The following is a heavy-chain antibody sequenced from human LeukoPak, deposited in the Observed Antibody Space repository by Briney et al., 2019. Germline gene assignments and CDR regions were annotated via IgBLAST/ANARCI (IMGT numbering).Heavy chain of an antibody. D-gene: IGHD1-26*01. J-gene: IGHJ4*02. CDR1: GLTFSSYW. CDR3: TRIVGSFGY. Sequence: GGSLRLSCAASGLTFSSYWMHWVRQAPGKGLVWVSRINSDGSTADYADSVKGRFTISRDNAKNTLYLQMNSLGAEDTAVYYCTRIVGSFGYWGQGTLVTVSS. V-gene: IGHV3-74*01. CDR2: INSDGSTA.